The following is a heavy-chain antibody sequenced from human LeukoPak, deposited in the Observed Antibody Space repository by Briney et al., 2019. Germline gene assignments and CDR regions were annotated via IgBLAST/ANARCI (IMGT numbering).Heavy chain of an antibody. Sequence: PETLSLTCTVSGGSISSYYWSWIRQLPGKGLEWIGYIYYSGSTNYNPSLKSRVTISVDTSKNQFSLKLSSVTAADTAVYYCASGHYDSSGYVDDYWGQGTLVTVSS. CDR1: GGSISSYY. D-gene: IGHD3-22*01. J-gene: IGHJ4*02. CDR2: IYYSGST. CDR3: ASGHYDSSGYVDDY. V-gene: IGHV4-59*01.